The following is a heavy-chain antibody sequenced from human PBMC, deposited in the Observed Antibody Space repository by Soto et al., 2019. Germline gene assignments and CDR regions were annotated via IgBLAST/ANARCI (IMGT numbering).Heavy chain of an antibody. CDR2: LTGSSSNT. V-gene: IGHV3-23*01. CDR3: ANGRATYGLLTHDY. CDR1: GVSFRNYT. J-gene: IGHJ4*02. Sequence: AGSLRLSCAASGVSFRNYTMSWVRQAPGKGLEWISTLTGSSSNTYYADSVKGRFAISRDNSRNTLYLQMHSLTAEDTAVYYCANGRATYGLLTHDYWGQGTLVTVSS. D-gene: IGHD3-9*01.